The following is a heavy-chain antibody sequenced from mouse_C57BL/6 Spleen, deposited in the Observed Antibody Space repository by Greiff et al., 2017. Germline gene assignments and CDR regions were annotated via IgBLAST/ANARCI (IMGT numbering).Heavy chain of an antibody. CDR2: INPYNGGT. V-gene: IGHV1-19*01. Sequence: EVQLQQSGPVLVKPGASVKMSCTASGYTFTDYYMNWVKQSHGKSLEWIGVINPYNGGTSYNQKFKGKATLTVDKSSSTAYMELNSLTSEDSAVYYCARKINYGSSYSFDYWGQGTTLTVSS. CDR1: GYTFTDYY. CDR3: ARKINYGSSYSFDY. J-gene: IGHJ2*01. D-gene: IGHD1-1*01.